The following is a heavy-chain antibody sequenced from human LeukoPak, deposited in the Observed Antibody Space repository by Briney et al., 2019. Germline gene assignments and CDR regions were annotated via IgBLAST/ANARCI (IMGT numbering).Heavy chain of an antibody. Sequence: SVKVSCKASGGTFSSYAISWVRQAPGQGLEWMGGIIPIFGTANYAQKFQGRVTITTDESTSTAYMELSSLRSEDTAVYYCARGGITIFGALNWFDPWGQGTLVTVSS. CDR3: ARGGITIFGALNWFDP. V-gene: IGHV1-69*05. D-gene: IGHD3-3*01. CDR2: IIPIFGTA. J-gene: IGHJ5*02. CDR1: GGTFSSYA.